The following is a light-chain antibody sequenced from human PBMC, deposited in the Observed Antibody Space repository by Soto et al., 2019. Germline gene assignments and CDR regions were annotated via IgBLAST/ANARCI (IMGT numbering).Light chain of an antibody. CDR1: SSDVGNYNL. Sequence: QSALTQPASVSGSPGQSITISCTGTSSDVGNYNLVSWYQQFPGKAPKLIIDEGSRRPSGVSNRFSGSKSVNTASLTISGLQAEDAADYYCCSYAGSFTFDVFGGGTKLTVL. J-gene: IGLJ2*01. CDR3: CSYAGSFTFDV. V-gene: IGLV2-23*03. CDR2: EGS.